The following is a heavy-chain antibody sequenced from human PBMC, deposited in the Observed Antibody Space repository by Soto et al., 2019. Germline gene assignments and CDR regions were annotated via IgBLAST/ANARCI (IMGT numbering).Heavy chain of an antibody. CDR1: GFTFSSYA. V-gene: IGHV3-23*01. CDR3: AKDGNYGDLYYFDY. Sequence: PGGSLRLSCAASGFTFSSYAMSWVRQAPGKGLEWVSAISGSGGSTYYADSVKGRFAISRDNSKNTLYLQMNSLRAEDTAVYYCAKDGNYGDLYYFDYWGQGTLVTVSS. CDR2: ISGSGGST. D-gene: IGHD4-17*01. J-gene: IGHJ4*02.